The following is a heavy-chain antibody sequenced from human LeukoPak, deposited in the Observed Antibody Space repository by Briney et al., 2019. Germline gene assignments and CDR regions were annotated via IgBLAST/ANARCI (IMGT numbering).Heavy chain of an antibody. CDR3: ARVPYYYDSSGYIFYY. J-gene: IGHJ4*02. CDR1: GYTFTSYY. D-gene: IGHD3-22*01. CDR2: INPSGGST. Sequence: ASVKVSCKASGYTFTSYYMHWVRQAPGQGLEWMGIINPSGGSTSYAQKFQGRVTMTRDTSTSTVYMELSSLRSEDTAVYYCARVPYYYDSSGYIFYYWGQGTLVTVSS. V-gene: IGHV1-46*01.